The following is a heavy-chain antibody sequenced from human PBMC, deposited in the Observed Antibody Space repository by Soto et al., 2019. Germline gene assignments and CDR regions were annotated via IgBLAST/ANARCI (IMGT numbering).Heavy chain of an antibody. D-gene: IGHD3-3*01. J-gene: IGHJ4*02. Sequence: SQTLSLTCAISGDSVSSNSAAWNWIRQSPSRGLEWLGRTYYRSKWYNDYAVSVKSRITINPDTSKNQFSLQLNSVTPEDTAVYYCARAGYDFWSAVYYFDYWGQGTLVTVSS. CDR1: GDSVSSNSAA. CDR3: ARAGYDFWSAVYYFDY. CDR2: TYYRSKWYN. V-gene: IGHV6-1*01.